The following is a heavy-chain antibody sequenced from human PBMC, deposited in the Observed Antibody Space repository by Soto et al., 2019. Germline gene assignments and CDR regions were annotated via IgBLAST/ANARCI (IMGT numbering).Heavy chain of an antibody. D-gene: IGHD3-22*01. CDR3: AREQHYYDSSGYYDY. Sequence: SETLSLTCTVSGGSISSGGYYWSWIRQHPGKGLEWIGYIYYSGSTYYNPSLKSRVTISVDTSKNQFSLKLSSVTAADTAVYYCAREQHYYDSSGYYDYWGQGTLVTVSS. CDR1: GGSISSGGYY. J-gene: IGHJ4*02. V-gene: IGHV4-31*03. CDR2: IYYSGST.